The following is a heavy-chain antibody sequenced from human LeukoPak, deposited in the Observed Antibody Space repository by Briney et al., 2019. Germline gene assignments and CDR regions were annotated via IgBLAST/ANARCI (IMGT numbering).Heavy chain of an antibody. CDR1: GLTLS. CDR2: ITSSSTI. J-gene: IGHJ4*02. Sequence: PGGSLRLSCTASGLTLSMIWVRQAPGKGLEWVSHITSSSTIYYADSVKGRFTISRDNAKNSLYLQMNSLRDEDTAVYYCARRFDSWGQGTLVTVSS. V-gene: IGHV3-48*02. CDR3: ARRFDS.